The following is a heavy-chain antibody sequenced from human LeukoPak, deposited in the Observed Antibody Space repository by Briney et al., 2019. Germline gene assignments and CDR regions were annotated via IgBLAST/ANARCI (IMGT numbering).Heavy chain of an antibody. CDR1: GYSSTSYW. V-gene: IGHV5-51*01. Sequence: GESLKISCKGSGYSSTSYWIGWVRQMPGKGLEWMGIIYPGDSDTRYSPSFQGQVTISADKSISTAYLQWSSLKASDTAMYYCARCSSTSCYGSNPFDYWGQGTLVTVSS. CDR2: IYPGDSDT. J-gene: IGHJ4*02. D-gene: IGHD2-2*01. CDR3: ARCSSTSCYGSNPFDY.